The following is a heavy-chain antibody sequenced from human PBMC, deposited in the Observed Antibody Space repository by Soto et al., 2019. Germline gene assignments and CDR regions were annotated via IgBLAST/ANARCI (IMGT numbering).Heavy chain of an antibody. Sequence: LSLTCAVYGGSFSGYYWSWIRQPPGKGLEWIGEINHSGSTNYNPSLKSRVTISVDTSKNQFSLKLSSVTAADTAVYYCARGPRGLGYCSGGSCYFGVRAYYYYGMDVWGQGTTVTVSS. V-gene: IGHV4-34*01. CDR1: GGSFSGYY. CDR2: INHSGST. D-gene: IGHD2-15*01. CDR3: ARGPRGLGYCSGGSCYFGVRAYYYYGMDV. J-gene: IGHJ6*02.